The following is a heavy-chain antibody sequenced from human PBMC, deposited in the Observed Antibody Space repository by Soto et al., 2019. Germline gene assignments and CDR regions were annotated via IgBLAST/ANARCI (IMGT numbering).Heavy chain of an antibody. D-gene: IGHD2-21*01. Sequence: QVQLQESGPGLVKPSETLSLTCTVSGGSISSYYWSWIRQPPGKGLEWIGYIYYSGSTNYNPSLKSRVTISVDTSKNQFSLKLSSVTAADTAVYYCARGGGDLWYFDLWGRGTLVTVSS. J-gene: IGHJ2*01. CDR2: IYYSGST. V-gene: IGHV4-59*01. CDR1: GGSISSYY. CDR3: ARGGGDLWYFDL.